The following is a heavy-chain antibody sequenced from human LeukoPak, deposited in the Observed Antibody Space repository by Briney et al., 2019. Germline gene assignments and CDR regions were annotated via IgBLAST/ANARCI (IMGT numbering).Heavy chain of an antibody. J-gene: IGHJ5*02. CDR3: ARQVATVWWFDP. D-gene: IGHD1-26*01. CDR1: GGSITSYY. Sequence: SETLSLTCTVSGGSITSYYWNWIRQPPGKGLEWIGNVYYSGSTNYNPSLKSRVTISVDTSKIQFSLKLRSVTAADTAVYYCARQVATVWWFDPWGQGTLVTVSS. V-gene: IGHV4-59*01. CDR2: VYYSGST.